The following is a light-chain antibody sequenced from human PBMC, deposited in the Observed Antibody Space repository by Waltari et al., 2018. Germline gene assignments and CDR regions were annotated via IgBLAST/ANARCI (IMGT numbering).Light chain of an antibody. CDR3: QQYKYWPPLT. V-gene: IGKV3-15*01. J-gene: IGKJ4*01. Sequence: EIVMTQSPVTLSVPLGERATLSCRASQSVSSDLAWSQQKPGQAPRLLIYDASTRAAGLAARFSASGSGTEFTLTISSLQSEDFAVYYCQQYKYWPPLTFGGGTKVEIK. CDR1: QSVSSD. CDR2: DAS.